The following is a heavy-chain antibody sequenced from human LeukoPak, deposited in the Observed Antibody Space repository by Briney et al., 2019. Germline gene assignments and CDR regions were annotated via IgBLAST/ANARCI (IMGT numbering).Heavy chain of an antibody. CDR1: GFTFSSYS. CDR3: AKGNYYDSSGYGGDY. V-gene: IGHV3-23*01. D-gene: IGHD3-22*01. CDR2: ISGSGGST. Sequence: GGSLRLSCAASGFTFSSYSMNWVRQAPGKGLEWVSAISGSGGSTYYADSVKGRFTISRDNSKNTLYLQMNSLRAEDTAVYYCAKGNYYDSSGYGGDYWGQGTLVTVSS. J-gene: IGHJ4*02.